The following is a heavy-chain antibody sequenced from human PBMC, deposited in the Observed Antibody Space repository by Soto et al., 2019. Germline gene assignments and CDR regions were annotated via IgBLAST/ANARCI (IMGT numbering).Heavy chain of an antibody. CDR1: GFTFDDYT. J-gene: IGHJ6*02. D-gene: IGHD2-2*01. Sequence: GGSLRLSCAASGFTFDDYTMHWVRQAPGKGLEWVSLISWDGGSTYYADSVKGRFTISRDNSKNSLYLQMNSLRTEDTALYYCAKDGYCSSTSCYGGHPRGMDVWGQGTTVTVSS. CDR2: ISWDGGST. V-gene: IGHV3-43*01. CDR3: AKDGYCSSTSCYGGHPRGMDV.